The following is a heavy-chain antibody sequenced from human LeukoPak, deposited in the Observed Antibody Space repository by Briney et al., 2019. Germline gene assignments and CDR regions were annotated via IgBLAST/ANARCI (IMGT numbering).Heavy chain of an antibody. J-gene: IGHJ4*02. CDR3: AREDDSSGLDY. V-gene: IGHV4-59*12. D-gene: IGHD3-22*01. CDR1: GGSISSYY. Sequence: SETLSLTCTVSGGSISSYYWSWIRQPPGNGLEWIGYIYYSGSTNYNPSLKSRVTISVDTSKNQFSLKLSSVTAADTAVYYCAREDDSSGLDYWGQGTLVTVSS. CDR2: IYYSGST.